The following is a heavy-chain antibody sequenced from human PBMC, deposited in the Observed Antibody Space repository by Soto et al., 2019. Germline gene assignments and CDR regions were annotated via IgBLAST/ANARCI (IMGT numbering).Heavy chain of an antibody. CDR3: ARTGDVVWSAFDI. J-gene: IGHJ3*02. CDR1: GGSISSSSYY. V-gene: IGHV4-39*07. CDR2: IYYSGST. Sequence: SQTLSLTCTVSGGSISSSSYYWGWIRQPPGKGLEWIGSIYYSGSTYYNPSLKSRVTISVDTSKNQFSLKLSSVTAADTAVYYCARTGDVVWSAFDIWGQGTMVTVSS. D-gene: IGHD7-27*01.